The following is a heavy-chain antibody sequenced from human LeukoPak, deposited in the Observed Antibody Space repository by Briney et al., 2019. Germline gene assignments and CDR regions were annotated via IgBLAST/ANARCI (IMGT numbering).Heavy chain of an antibody. J-gene: IGHJ4*02. CDR3: ARDVRYFDWLLGSFDY. CDR1: GLTFSRYG. CDR2: ISSSSSYI. V-gene: IGHV3-21*01. Sequence: GGSLRLSCAASGLTFSRYGMNWVRQAPGKGLEWVSSISSSSSYIFYADSVKGRFTISRDNAKDSLYLQMNSLRAEDTAVYYCARDVRYFDWLLGSFDYWGQGTLVTVSS. D-gene: IGHD3-9*01.